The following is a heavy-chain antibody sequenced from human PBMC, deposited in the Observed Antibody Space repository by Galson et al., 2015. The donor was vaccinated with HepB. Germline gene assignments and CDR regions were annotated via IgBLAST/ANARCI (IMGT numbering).Heavy chain of an antibody. CDR3: ARDVDGDLDY. CDR1: GFTFNTYR. J-gene: IGHJ4*02. CDR2: INQDGSGK. V-gene: IGHV3-7*01. D-gene: IGHD3-10*01. Sequence: SLRLSCAASGFTFNTYRMGWVRQAPGKGLEWVANINQDGSGKHYVDSVKGRFTISRDNAKNSLYLQMNSLRGEDTAVYYCARDVDGDLDYWGQGTLVTVSS.